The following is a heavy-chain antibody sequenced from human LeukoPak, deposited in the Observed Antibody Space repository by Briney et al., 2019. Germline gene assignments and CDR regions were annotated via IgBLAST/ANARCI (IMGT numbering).Heavy chain of an antibody. Sequence: GGSLRLSCAASGFTFMTYWMSWVRQAPGKGLEWVGFIRSKTYGGTGEYAASVKGRFTISRDDSKSIAHLQMNSLKTEDTAVYYCTRSESGTYKGGFDFWGQGTLVTVSS. J-gene: IGHJ4*02. CDR2: IRSKTYGGTG. D-gene: IGHD1-26*01. CDR1: GFTFMTYW. V-gene: IGHV3-49*02. CDR3: TRSESGTYKGGFDF.